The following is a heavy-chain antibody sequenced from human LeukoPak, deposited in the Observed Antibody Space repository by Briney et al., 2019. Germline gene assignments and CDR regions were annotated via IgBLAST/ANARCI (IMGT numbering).Heavy chain of an antibody. CDR3: ARSGGDYLFFDD. CDR1: GFTVSNNY. CDR2: IYSAGNT. J-gene: IGHJ4*02. V-gene: IGHV3-66*01. D-gene: IGHD2-21*02. Sequence: GGSLRLSCAASGFTVSNNYLSWVRQAPGKGLEWVSVIYSAGNTYYVDSVKGRFTISRDNSKNTLYLQMNSLRAEDTAVYFCARSGGDYLFFDDWGQGTLVTVSS.